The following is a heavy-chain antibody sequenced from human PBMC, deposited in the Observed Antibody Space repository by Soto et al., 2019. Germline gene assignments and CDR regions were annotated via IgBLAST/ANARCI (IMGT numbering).Heavy chain of an antibody. D-gene: IGHD5-12*01. Sequence: GGSLRLSCAASGFTVSSNYMSWVRQAPGKGLEWVSVIYSGGSTYYADSVKGRFTISRDNSKNTLYLQMNGLRAEDTAVYYCARAPSDGYNPHDAFDIWGQGTMVTVSS. CDR2: IYSGGST. V-gene: IGHV3-53*01. CDR1: GFTVSSNY. CDR3: ARAPSDGYNPHDAFDI. J-gene: IGHJ3*02.